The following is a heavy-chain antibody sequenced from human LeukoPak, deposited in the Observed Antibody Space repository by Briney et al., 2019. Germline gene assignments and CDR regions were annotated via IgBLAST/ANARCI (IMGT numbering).Heavy chain of an antibody. Sequence: GGSLRLSCAASGFTFSTYSMNWVRQAPGKGLEWVSSINSYSTNIYYADSVKGQFTISRDNAKNSLYLQMNSLRAEDTAVYYCARVYSSGWHDAFDIWGQGTMVTVSS. CDR2: INSYSTNI. D-gene: IGHD6-19*01. CDR1: GFTFSTYS. V-gene: IGHV3-21*01. J-gene: IGHJ3*02. CDR3: ARVYSSGWHDAFDI.